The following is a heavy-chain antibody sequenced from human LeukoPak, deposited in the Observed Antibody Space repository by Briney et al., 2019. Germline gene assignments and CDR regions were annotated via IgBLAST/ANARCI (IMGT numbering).Heavy chain of an antibody. J-gene: IGHJ4*02. V-gene: IGHV3-23*01. CDR1: GFTYNSHA. CDR2: ISANGANT. CDR3: TAIRPDY. D-gene: IGHD2-21*02. Sequence: GGSLRLSCVASGFTYNSHAMSWVRQAPGKGLEWVSGISANGANTYYTDSVRGRFTISRDDANNILYLQMNSLRAEDTAVYFCTAIRPDYWGQGTVVTVSS.